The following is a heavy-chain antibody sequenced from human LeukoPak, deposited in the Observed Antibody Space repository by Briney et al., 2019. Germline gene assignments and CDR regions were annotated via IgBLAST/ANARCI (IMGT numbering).Heavy chain of an antibody. D-gene: IGHD1-1*01. J-gene: IGHJ5*02. CDR1: GYTFTSYD. V-gene: IGHV1-8*01. Sequence: GASVKVSCKASGYTFTSYDINWVRQTTGQGLEWMGWMNPNSGNTGYAQKFQDRVTMTRNTSINTAYMELSSLRSEDTAVYYCARGERAERIYPWGQGTLVTVSS. CDR2: MNPNSGNT. CDR3: ARGERAERIYP.